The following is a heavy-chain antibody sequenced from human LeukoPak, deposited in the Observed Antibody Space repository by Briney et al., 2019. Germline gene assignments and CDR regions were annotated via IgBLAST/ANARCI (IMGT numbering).Heavy chain of an antibody. CDR3: ARWLAAAGSFDY. V-gene: IGHV3-30*03. J-gene: IGHJ4*02. D-gene: IGHD6-13*01. CDR1: GFTFSSYG. CDR2: ISYDGSNK. Sequence: PGRSLRLSCAASGFTFSSYGMHWVRQAPGKGLEWVAVISYDGSNKYYADSVKGRFTISRDNSKNTLYLQMNSLRAEDTAVYYCARWLAAAGSFDYWGQGTLVTVSS.